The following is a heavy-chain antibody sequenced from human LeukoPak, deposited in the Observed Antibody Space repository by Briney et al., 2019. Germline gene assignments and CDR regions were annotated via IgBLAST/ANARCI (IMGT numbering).Heavy chain of an antibody. D-gene: IGHD3-3*01. Sequence: SETLSLTCTVSGGSISSSSYYWSWIRQPPGKGLEWIGEINHSGSTNYNPSLKSRVTISVDTSKNQFSLKLSSVTAADTAVYYCARVALRITIFGVVAGFFDYWGQGTLVTVSS. V-gene: IGHV4-39*07. CDR3: ARVALRITIFGVVAGFFDY. CDR1: GGSISSSSYY. CDR2: INHSGST. J-gene: IGHJ4*02.